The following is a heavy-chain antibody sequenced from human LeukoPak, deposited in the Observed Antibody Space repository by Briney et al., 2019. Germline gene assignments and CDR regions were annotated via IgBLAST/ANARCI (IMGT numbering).Heavy chain of an antibody. J-gene: IGHJ4*02. CDR1: GGSFSGYY. D-gene: IGHD5-18*01. CDR2: IRSKVYSYAT. V-gene: IGHV3-73*01. Sequence: ETLSLTRAVYGGSFSGYYWSWIRQPPGKGLEWIGRIRSKVYSYATAYAASVKGRFTISRDDSKNTAYLQMHSLKTEDTAVYYYTRLFGYSSGANFDCWGQGTLVTVSS. CDR3: TRLFGYSSGANFDC.